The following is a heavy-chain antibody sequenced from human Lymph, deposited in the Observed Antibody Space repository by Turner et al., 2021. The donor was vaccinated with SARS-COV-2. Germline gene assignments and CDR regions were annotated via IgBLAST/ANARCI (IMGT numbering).Heavy chain of an antibody. CDR1: VGPSSSISYY. V-gene: IGHV4-39*01. CDR3: ARQERHYYDSSGSGFDY. Sequence: HLHLQDSGPGLFKPSETLSLPSPVPVGPSSSISYYWGWIRQPPGKGLEWIGSIYYSGSTYYNPSLKSRVTISVDTSKNQFSLKLSSVTAADTAVYYCARQERHYYDSSGSGFDYWGQGTLVTVSS. D-gene: IGHD3-22*01. CDR2: IYYSGST. J-gene: IGHJ4*02.